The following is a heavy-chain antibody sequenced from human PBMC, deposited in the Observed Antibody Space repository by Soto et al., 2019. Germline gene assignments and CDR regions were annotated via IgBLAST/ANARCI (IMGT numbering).Heavy chain of an antibody. V-gene: IGHV3-11*01. CDR3: ARVTEPSIAARVVRNYYYMDV. CDR1: GFTFSDYY. Sequence: PGGSLRLSCAASGFTFSDYYMSWIRQAPGKGLEWVSYISSSGSTIYYADSVKGRFTISRDNAKNSLDLQMNSLRAEDTAVYYCARVTEPSIAARVVRNYYYMDVWGKGTTVTVSS. CDR2: ISSSGSTI. D-gene: IGHD6-6*01. J-gene: IGHJ6*03.